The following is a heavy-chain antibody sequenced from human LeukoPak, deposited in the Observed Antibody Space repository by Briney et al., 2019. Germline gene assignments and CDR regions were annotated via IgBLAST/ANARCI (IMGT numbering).Heavy chain of an antibody. CDR3: ARDGDSSGYEDAFDI. Sequence: ASVKVSCKASGYTFTTHYMHWVRQAPGQGLEWMGLINPSGTTTNYAQKFRGRVTMTRDLSTSTDYMELSSLRSDDTAVYFCARDGDSSGYEDAFDIWGQGTMVTVSS. V-gene: IGHV1-46*01. J-gene: IGHJ3*02. CDR1: GYTFTTHY. D-gene: IGHD3-22*01. CDR2: INPSGTTT.